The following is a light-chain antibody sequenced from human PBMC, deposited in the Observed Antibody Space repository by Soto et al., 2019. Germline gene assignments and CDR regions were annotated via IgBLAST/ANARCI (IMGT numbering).Light chain of an antibody. V-gene: IGLV2-23*01. CDR1: SSDLGTYNL. CDR2: EGT. Sequence: QSALTQPASVSGSPGQSISISCTGASSDLGTYNLVSWYQQHPGKAPKVVIYEGTKRPLGVSTRFSGSRSGNTASLTISGLQAEDEGDYFCCSYRGSVFGGGTKLTVL. J-gene: IGLJ2*01. CDR3: CSYRGSV.